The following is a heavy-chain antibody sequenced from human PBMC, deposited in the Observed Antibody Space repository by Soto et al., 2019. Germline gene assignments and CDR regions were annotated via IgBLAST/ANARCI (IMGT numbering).Heavy chain of an antibody. CDR2: INSDGSST. CDR3: TSYGASGNVVVTALLDH. V-gene: IGHV3-74*01. J-gene: IGHJ4*02. Sequence: GGSLRLSCSASGFTFSSYWMHWIRQAPGKGLEWVSRINSDGSSTSYADSVKGRFTISRDNAKNTLYLQMNRLRAEDTAVYYCTSYGASGNVVVTALLDHWGQGTLVTVSS. D-gene: IGHD2-21*02. CDR1: GFTFSSYW.